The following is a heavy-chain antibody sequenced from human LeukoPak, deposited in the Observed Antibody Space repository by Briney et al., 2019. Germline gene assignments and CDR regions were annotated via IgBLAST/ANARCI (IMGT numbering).Heavy chain of an antibody. CDR3: AKDKLDGYNFCYFDY. J-gene: IGHJ4*02. V-gene: IGHV3-23*01. Sequence: PGGSLRLSCAASGFTFSDYYMSWLRQAPGKGLEWVSAISGSGGSTYYADSVKGRFTISRDNSKNTLYLQMNSLRAEDTAVYYCAKDKLDGYNFCYFDYWGQGTLVTVSS. D-gene: IGHD5-24*01. CDR1: GFTFSDYY. CDR2: ISGSGGST.